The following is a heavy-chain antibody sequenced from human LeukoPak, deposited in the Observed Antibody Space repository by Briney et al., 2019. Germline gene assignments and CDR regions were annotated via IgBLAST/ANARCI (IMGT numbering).Heavy chain of an antibody. CDR2: ISWNSGSI. CDR3: AKDMGAYSSGPLDY. J-gene: IGHJ4*02. D-gene: IGHD6-19*01. Sequence: GGSLRLSCAASGFTFDDYAMHWVRQAPGKGLEWVSGISWNSGSIGYADSVKGRFTISRDNAKNSLYPQMNSLRAEDTALYYCAKDMGAYSSGPLDYWGQGTLVTVSS. V-gene: IGHV3-9*01. CDR1: GFTFDDYA.